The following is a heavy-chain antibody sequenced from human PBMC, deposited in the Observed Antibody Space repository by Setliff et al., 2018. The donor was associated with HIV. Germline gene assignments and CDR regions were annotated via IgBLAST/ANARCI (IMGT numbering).Heavy chain of an antibody. Sequence: GGSLRLSCVASGFPFNSYAMCWVRQAPGKGLEWVSGIGGSGGITTYAHSVKGRFTISKDTSKNTVYLQMSSLRADDTAVYYCAHLARPLIPVAGRGYYMDVWGKGTTVTVSS. J-gene: IGHJ6*03. V-gene: IGHV3-23*01. CDR1: GFPFNSYA. CDR3: AHLARPLIPVAGRGYYMDV. CDR2: IGGSGGIT. D-gene: IGHD6-19*01.